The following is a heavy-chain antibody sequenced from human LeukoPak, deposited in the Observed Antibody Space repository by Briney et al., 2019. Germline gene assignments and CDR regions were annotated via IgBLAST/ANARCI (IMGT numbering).Heavy chain of an antibody. J-gene: IGHJ5*02. D-gene: IGHD1-1*01. CDR3: ARDWNHPGNWFDP. CDR1: GFTVSSNY. Sequence: GGSLRLSCAASGFTVSSNYMSWVRQAPGKGLEWVSVIYSGGSTYYADSVKGRFTISRDNSKNTLYLQMNSLRAEDTAVYYCARDWNHPGNWFDPWGQGTLVTVSS. V-gene: IGHV3-53*01. CDR2: IYSGGST.